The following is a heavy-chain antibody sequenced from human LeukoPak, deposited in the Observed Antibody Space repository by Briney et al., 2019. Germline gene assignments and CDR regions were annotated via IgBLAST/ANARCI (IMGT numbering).Heavy chain of an antibody. CDR1: GFTFSTYG. Sequence: GGSLRFSCAASGFTFSTYGMYWVRQAPGKGLEWVSVIYPDGSTYHADSVKGRFTISRDNSKNTLFLQMNTLRADDTAVYHCARTNPVYGDYDYWGQGTLVTVSS. J-gene: IGHJ4*02. D-gene: IGHD4-17*01. V-gene: IGHV3-53*01. CDR2: IYPDGST. CDR3: ARTNPVYGDYDY.